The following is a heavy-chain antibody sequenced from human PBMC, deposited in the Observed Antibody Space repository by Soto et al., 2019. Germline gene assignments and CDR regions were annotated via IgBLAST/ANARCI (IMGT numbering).Heavy chain of an antibody. CDR3: ARQFTDGDYQY. CDR1: GGTFTTYP. D-gene: IGHD4-17*01. J-gene: IGHJ4*02. V-gene: IGHV1-69*01. Sequence: QVQLVQSGAEVKKPGSSVKVSCKASGGTFTTYPINWVRQAPGHGLEWMGGIIPMFGTTNYAQKFQGRVTITADESTSTAYMELSSLRSEDTAMYYCARQFTDGDYQYWGQGTLVTVSS. CDR2: IIPMFGTT.